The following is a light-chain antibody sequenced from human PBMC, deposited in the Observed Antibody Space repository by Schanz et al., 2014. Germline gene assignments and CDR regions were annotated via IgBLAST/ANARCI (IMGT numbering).Light chain of an antibody. V-gene: IGKV3-15*01. J-gene: IGKJ1*01. Sequence: EIVLTQSPGTLSLSPGERVTLSCGASQSVSSSYLAWYQQKPGLAPRVLIYGASTRATGIPARFSGSGSGTEFTLTISSLQSEDFAVYYCQQYNNWPPWTFGQGTKVEIK. CDR2: GAS. CDR3: QQYNNWPPWT. CDR1: QSVSSSY.